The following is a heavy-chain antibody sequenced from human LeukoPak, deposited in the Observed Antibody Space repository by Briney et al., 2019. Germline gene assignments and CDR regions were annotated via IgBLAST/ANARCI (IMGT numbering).Heavy chain of an antibody. D-gene: IGHD6-19*01. CDR2: ISSSSSYT. J-gene: IGHJ6*02. CDR3: ARGGGWYDYGMDV. Sequence: GGSLRLSCAASGFTFSDYYMSWIRQAPGKGLEWVSYISSSSSYTYYADSVKGRFTISRDNSKNTLYLQMNSLRAEDTAVYYCARGGGWYDYGMDVWGQGTTVTVSS. V-gene: IGHV3-11*05. CDR1: GFTFSDYY.